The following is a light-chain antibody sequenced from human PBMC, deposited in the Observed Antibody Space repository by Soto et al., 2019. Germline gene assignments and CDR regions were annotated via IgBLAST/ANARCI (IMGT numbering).Light chain of an antibody. V-gene: IGKV1-5*01. CDR1: QSISSW. J-gene: IGKJ1*01. CDR2: DAS. Sequence: DIQMTQSPSTLSESVGDRVTITCRANQSISSWLAWYHQKPGKAPKPLIYDASRLESGVPSRFSGSGSGTEFTLTISSLHPDYFATYYCQQYNSYPWTFGQGTKVEIK. CDR3: QQYNSYPWT.